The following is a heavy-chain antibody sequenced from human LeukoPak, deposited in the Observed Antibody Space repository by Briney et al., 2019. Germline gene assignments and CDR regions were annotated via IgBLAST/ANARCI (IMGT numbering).Heavy chain of an antibody. D-gene: IGHD3-3*01. Sequence: GGSLRLSCTASKFTFSHYGMQWVRQASGKGLEWVAVISSDGSIKVYADSVKGRFTLSRDNSIDTVDLQMNSLRAEDTAVYYCVKEYHSRGFGAYFDYWGQGTLVTVSS. CDR3: VKEYHSRGFGAYFDY. CDR1: KFTFSHYG. J-gene: IGHJ4*02. CDR2: ISSDGSIK. V-gene: IGHV3-30*18.